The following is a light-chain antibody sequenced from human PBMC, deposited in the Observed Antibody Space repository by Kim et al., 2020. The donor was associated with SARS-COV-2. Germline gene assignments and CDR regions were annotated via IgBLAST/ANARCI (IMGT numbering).Light chain of an antibody. CDR2: CAS. Sequence: VSPGERVTLSCRASQSVNTYLAWYQQKPGQPPRLLIYCASSRATGIPARFSGSGSGTEFTLTINGLQSEDFAVYFCQHHNNWPRTFGQGTKVDIK. CDR1: QSVNTY. V-gene: IGKV3-15*01. CDR3: QHHNNWPRT. J-gene: IGKJ1*01.